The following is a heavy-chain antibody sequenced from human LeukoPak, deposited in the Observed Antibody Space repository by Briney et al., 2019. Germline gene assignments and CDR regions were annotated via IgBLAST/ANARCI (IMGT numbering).Heavy chain of an antibody. V-gene: IGHV1-46*01. CDR2: INPSGGST. J-gene: IGHJ4*02. CDR1: GYTFTGYY. CDR3: ARAGLVRYDSSGYSPYYFDY. Sequence: ASVKVSCKASGYTFTGYYMHWVRQAPGQGLEWMGIINPSGGSTSYAQKFQGRVTMTRDMSTSTVYMELSSLRSEDTAVYYCARAGLVRYDSSGYSPYYFDYWGQGTLVTVSS. D-gene: IGHD3-22*01.